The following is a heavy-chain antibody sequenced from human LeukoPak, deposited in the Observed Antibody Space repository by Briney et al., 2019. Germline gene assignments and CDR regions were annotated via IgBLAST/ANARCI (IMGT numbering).Heavy chain of an antibody. Sequence: ASVKVSCKASGGTFSSYAIIWVRQAPGQGLEWMGGIIPIFGTANYAQKFQGRVTITTDESTSTAYMELSSLRSEDTAVYYCASAYYYDSSGWHFDYWGQGTLVTVSS. V-gene: IGHV1-69*05. CDR1: GGTFSSYA. D-gene: IGHD3-22*01. J-gene: IGHJ4*02. CDR2: IIPIFGTA. CDR3: ASAYYYDSSGWHFDY.